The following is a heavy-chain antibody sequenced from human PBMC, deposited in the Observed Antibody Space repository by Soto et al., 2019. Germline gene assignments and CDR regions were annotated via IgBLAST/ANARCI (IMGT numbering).Heavy chain of an antibody. CDR2: ISGSGVNT. D-gene: IGHD7-27*01. Sequence: GGCLRLSCAASGFIFSNYAMSWVRQAPGKGPEWVSCISGSGVNTFYADSVKGRFTISRDNSKNMLYLQMSSLRAEDTALYYCAKHFLQVWGQDYYYGIDVWGQGTTVTVSS. J-gene: IGHJ6*02. V-gene: IGHV3-23*01. CDR3: AKHFLQVWGQDYYYGIDV. CDR1: GFIFSNYA.